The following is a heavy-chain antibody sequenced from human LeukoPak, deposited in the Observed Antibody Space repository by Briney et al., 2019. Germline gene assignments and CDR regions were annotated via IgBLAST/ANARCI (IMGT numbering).Heavy chain of an antibody. V-gene: IGHV1-2*02. CDR2: INPNSGGT. CDR1: GYTFTGYY. CDR3: VKADYGRVDDFDY. D-gene: IGHD4/OR15-4a*01. J-gene: IGHJ4*02. Sequence: GASVKVSCKASGYTFTGYYMHWVRQAPGQGLEWMGWINPNSGGTNYAQKFQGRVTMTRDTSISTAYMELSRLRSDDTAVYYCVKADYGRVDDFDYWGQGTLVTVSS.